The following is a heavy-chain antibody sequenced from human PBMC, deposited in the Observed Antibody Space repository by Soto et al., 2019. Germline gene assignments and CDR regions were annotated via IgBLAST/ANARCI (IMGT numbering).Heavy chain of an antibody. CDR3: ARHGVEPAPQILYYYYGMDC. V-gene: IGHV4-4*07. CDR2: IYTSGST. CDR1: GARISIYY. D-gene: IGHD2-2*01. J-gene: IGHJ6*02. Sequence: ESRSLKTTAGGARISIYYWSWIRRPAGKGLEWSGAIYTSGSTNYNPSLKSRVTMSVDTSKNQFSLKLSSVTAAGTAVYYCARHGVEPAPQILYYYYGMDCWGQGSTVTASS.